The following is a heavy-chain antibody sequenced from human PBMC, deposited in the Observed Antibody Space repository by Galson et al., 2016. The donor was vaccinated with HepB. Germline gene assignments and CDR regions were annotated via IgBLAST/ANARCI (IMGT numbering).Heavy chain of an antibody. CDR2: IYYSGGT. CDR1: GGSISSRSYY. D-gene: IGHD1/OR15-1a*01. CDR3: ARHTNNRSDFDY. V-gene: IGHV4-39*01. J-gene: IGHJ4*02. Sequence: SETLSLTCTASGGSISSRSYYWGWIRQPPGKGLEWIGSIYYSGGTYYTPSLRSRVTISVKTSKNQFSLKRNSVTAADTAVYYCARHTNNRSDFDYWGQGTLVTVSS.